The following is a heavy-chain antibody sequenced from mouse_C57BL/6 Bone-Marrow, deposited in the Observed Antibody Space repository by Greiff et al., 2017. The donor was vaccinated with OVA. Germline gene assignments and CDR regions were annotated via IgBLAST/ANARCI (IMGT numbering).Heavy chain of an antibody. Sequence: VQLQQSDAELVKPGASVKISCKVSGYTFTDHTSNWMKQRPEQGLEWIGDIYPRDGSTKYNEKFKGKATLTADKSSSTAYMQLNSLTSEDSAVYFCARSWDYDRAWFAYWGQGTLVTVSA. D-gene: IGHD2-4*01. CDR1: GYTFTDHT. V-gene: IGHV1-78*01. CDR2: IYPRDGST. CDR3: ARSWDYDRAWFAY. J-gene: IGHJ3*01.